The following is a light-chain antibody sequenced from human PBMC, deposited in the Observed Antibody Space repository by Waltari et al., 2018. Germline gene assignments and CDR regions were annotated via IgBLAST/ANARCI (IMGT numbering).Light chain of an antibody. Sequence: QSALTQPASVSGSPGQSITISCTGTSSDVGFYNLVSWYQQPPGKAPAPVVYEVISRRSGVSNRFAGSKSGSTASLTISGLQAEDEADYYCCSYAGRNIWVFGGGTKLTVL. CDR2: EVI. CDR1: SSDVGFYNL. J-gene: IGLJ3*02. CDR3: CSYAGRNIWV. V-gene: IGLV2-23*02.